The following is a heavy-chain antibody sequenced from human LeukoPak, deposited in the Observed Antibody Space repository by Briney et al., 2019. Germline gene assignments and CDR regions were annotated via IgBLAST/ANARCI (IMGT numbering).Heavy chain of an antibody. CDR2: IYYSGST. D-gene: IGHD3-16*01. J-gene: IGHJ4*02. CDR1: GGSISTCY. V-gene: IGHV4-59*01. Sequence: SETLPLTCAVSGGSISTCYWSWIRQPPGKGLEWIGYIYYSGSTNYNPSLKSRVTISVDTSKNQFSLNLSSVTAADTAVYYCARDYRKYIMDYWGQGTLVTVSS. CDR3: ARDYRKYIMDY.